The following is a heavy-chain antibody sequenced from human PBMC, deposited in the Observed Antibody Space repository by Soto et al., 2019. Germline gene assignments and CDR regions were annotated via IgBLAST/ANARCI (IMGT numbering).Heavy chain of an antibody. CDR3: ARAGYNIDY. J-gene: IGHJ4*02. Sequence: PSETLSLTCTVSGGSISSYYWSWIRQPPGKGLEWIGYIYYTGSTNYNPSLKSRVTISVDTSKNQFSLKLSSVTAADTAVYYCARAGYNIDYWGQGTLVTVS. CDR1: GGSISSYY. D-gene: IGHD5-12*01. V-gene: IGHV4-59*01. CDR2: IYYTGST.